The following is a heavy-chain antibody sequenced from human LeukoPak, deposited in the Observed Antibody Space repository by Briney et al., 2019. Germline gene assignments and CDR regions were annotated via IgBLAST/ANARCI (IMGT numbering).Heavy chain of an antibody. CDR1: GGSFSGYY. D-gene: IGHD6-13*01. V-gene: IGHV4-34*01. Sequence: SETLSLTRAVYGGSFSGYYWSWIRQPPGKGLEWIGEINHSGSTNYNPSLKSRVTISVDTSKNQFSLKLSSVTAADTAVYYCARALYSSSWYYFDYWGQGTLVTVSS. CDR3: ARALYSSSWYYFDY. J-gene: IGHJ4*02. CDR2: INHSGST.